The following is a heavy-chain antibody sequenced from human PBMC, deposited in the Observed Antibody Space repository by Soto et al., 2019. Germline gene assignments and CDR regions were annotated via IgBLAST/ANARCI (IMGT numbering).Heavy chain of an antibody. D-gene: IGHD6-13*01. CDR2: IYYSGST. CDR3: ARDPQQLGPLGFDY. Sequence: KPSETLSLTWTVSGGSISSGGYYWSWIRQHPGKGLEWIGYIYYSGSTYYNPSLKSRVTISVDTSKNQFSLKLSSVTAADTAVYYCARDPQQLGPLGFDYWGQGTLVTVSS. CDR1: GGSISSGGYY. J-gene: IGHJ4*02. V-gene: IGHV4-31*02.